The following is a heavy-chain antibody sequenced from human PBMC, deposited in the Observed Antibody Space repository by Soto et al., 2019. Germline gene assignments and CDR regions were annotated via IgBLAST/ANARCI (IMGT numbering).Heavy chain of an antibody. CDR1: GFRFDEHA. D-gene: IGHD1-26*01. J-gene: IGHJ4*02. Sequence: GGSLRLSCAASGFRFDEHAMHWVRQAPGKGLEWVSGITRDSGNKGYADSAKGRFIVSRDNAKNSLYLQMNRLRPDDTALYYCAKDKVGGTYFSGLDYWGQGALVTVSS. V-gene: IGHV3-9*01. CDR2: ITRDSGNK. CDR3: AKDKVGGTYFSGLDY.